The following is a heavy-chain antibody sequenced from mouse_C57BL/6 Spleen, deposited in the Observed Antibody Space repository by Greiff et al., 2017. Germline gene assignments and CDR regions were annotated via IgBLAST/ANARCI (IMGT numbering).Heavy chain of an antibody. Sequence: EVQLVESGGDLVKPGGSLKLSCAASGFTFSSYGMSWVRQTPDKRLEWVATISSGGSYTYYPDNVKGRFTISRDNAKNTLYLQMSSLKSEDTAMYYCARGGGITTVVYFDYWGQGTTLTVSS. V-gene: IGHV5-6*01. D-gene: IGHD1-1*01. CDR1: GFTFSSYG. CDR2: ISSGGSYT. CDR3: ARGGGITTVVYFDY. J-gene: IGHJ2*01.